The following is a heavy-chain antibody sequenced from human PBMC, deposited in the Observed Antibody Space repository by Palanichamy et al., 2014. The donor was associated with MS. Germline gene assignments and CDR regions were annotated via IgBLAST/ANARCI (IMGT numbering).Heavy chain of an antibody. CDR1: GFTFSSYG. V-gene: IGHV3-30*18. Sequence: QVQLVESGGGVVQPGRSLRLSCAASGFTFSSYGMHWVRQAPGKGLEWVAVISYDGSNKYYADSVKGRFTISRDNSKNTLYLQMNSLRAEDTAVYYCAKDKSSGYDSVFDYWGQGTLVTVSS. CDR2: ISYDGSNK. CDR3: AKDKSSGYDSVFDY. J-gene: IGHJ4*02. D-gene: IGHD5-12*01.